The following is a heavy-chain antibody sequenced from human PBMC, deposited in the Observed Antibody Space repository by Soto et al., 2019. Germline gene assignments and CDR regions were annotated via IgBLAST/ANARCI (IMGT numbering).Heavy chain of an antibody. V-gene: IGHV3-21*01. J-gene: IGHJ5*02. CDR3: ARDLGSSWYVKWFDP. CDR2: ISSSSSYI. D-gene: IGHD6-13*01. Sequence: PGGSLRLSCAASGFTFSSYWMYWVRQAPGKGLEWVSSISSSSSYIYYADSVKGRFTISRDNSKNTLYLQMNSLRAEDTAAYYCARDLGSSWYVKWFDPWGQGTLVTVSS. CDR1: GFTFSSYW.